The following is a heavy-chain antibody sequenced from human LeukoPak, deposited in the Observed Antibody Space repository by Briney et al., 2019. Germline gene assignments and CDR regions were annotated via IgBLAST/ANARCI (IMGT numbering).Heavy chain of an antibody. CDR1: GFTFSSYA. Sequence: GRSLRLSCAASGFTFSSYAMHWVRQAPGKGLEWVAVISYDGSNKYYADSVKGRFTISRDNSKNTLYLQMNSLRAEDTAVYYCARDRHYDILTSYPTPDYWGQGTLVTVSS. J-gene: IGHJ4*02. V-gene: IGHV3-30-3*01. D-gene: IGHD3-9*01. CDR3: ARDRHYDILTSYPTPDY. CDR2: ISYDGSNK.